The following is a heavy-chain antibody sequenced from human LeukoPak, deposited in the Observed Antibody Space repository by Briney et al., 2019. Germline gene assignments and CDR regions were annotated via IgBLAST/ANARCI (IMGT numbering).Heavy chain of an antibody. J-gene: IGHJ4*02. Sequence: NPSETLSLTCTVSGGSISSYYWSWIRQPPGKGLEWTGYIYYSGSTNYNPSLKSRVTISVDTSKNQFSLKLSSVTAADTAVYYCARHYGSGSYYNLHYFDYWGQGTLVTVSS. V-gene: IGHV4-59*01. CDR2: IYYSGST. D-gene: IGHD3-10*01. CDR1: GGSISSYY. CDR3: ARHYGSGSYYNLHYFDY.